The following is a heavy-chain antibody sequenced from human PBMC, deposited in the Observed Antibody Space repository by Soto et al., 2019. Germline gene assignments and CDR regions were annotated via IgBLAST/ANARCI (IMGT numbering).Heavy chain of an antibody. Sequence: EVQLLESGGGLVQPGGSLRLSCAASGFTFSSYAMSWVRQAPGKGLEWVSAISGSGGSTYYADSVKGRFTISRDNSKNPLYLQMNSMRAEDTAVYYCAKDHLSAARVFDYWGQGTLVTVSS. V-gene: IGHV3-23*01. CDR2: ISGSGGST. CDR1: GFTFSSYA. J-gene: IGHJ4*02. CDR3: AKDHLSAARVFDY. D-gene: IGHD3-16*02.